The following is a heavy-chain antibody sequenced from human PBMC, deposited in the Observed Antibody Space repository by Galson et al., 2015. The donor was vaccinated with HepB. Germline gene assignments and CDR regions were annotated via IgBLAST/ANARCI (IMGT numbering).Heavy chain of an antibody. CDR2: ISYGDSNE. CDR3: ARGPKGIAVAGIDY. V-gene: IGHV3-30-3*01. Sequence: SLRLSCAASGFTFSSYAMHWVRQAPGKGLEWVGAISYGDSNEYYADSVKGRFTISRDNSKNTLYLQMNSLRAEDTAVFYCARGPKGIAVAGIDYWGQGTLVTVSS. CDR1: GFTFSSYA. J-gene: IGHJ4*02. D-gene: IGHD6-19*01.